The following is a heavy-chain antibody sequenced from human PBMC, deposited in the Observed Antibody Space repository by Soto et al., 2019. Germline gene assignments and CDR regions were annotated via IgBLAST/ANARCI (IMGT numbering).Heavy chain of an antibody. CDR3: AKGYYFDY. CDR2: ISYDGSNK. Sequence: PGGSLRLSCVASGSTFSSYGMHWVRQAPGKGLEWVAVISYDGSNKYYADSVKGRFTISRDNSKNTLYLQMNSLRAEDTAVYYCAKGYYFDYWGQGTLVTVSS. V-gene: IGHV3-30*18. J-gene: IGHJ4*02. CDR1: GSTFSSYG.